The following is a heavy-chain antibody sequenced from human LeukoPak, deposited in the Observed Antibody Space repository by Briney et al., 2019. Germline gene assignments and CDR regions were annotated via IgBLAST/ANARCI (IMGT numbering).Heavy chain of an antibody. CDR1: GFTFSSYA. CDR2: ISGSESST. V-gene: IGHV3-23*01. D-gene: IGHD5-18*01. J-gene: IGHJ4*02. Sequence: GGSLRLSCAASGFTFSSYAMSWVRQAPGKGLEWVSAISGSESSTYYADSVRGRFTISRDNSKNALYLQMNSLRSEDTAVYYCAKVPTSFYTASWGFDNWGQGTLVTVSS. CDR3: AKVPTSFYTASWGFDN.